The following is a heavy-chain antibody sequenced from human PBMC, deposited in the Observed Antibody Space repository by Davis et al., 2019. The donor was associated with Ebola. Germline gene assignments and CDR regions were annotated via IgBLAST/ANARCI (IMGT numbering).Heavy chain of an antibody. D-gene: IGHD3-10*01. CDR2: IRSKANSYAT. J-gene: IGHJ4*02. V-gene: IGHV3-73*01. Sequence: GESLKISCAASGFTFSGSAMHWVRQASGKGLEWAGRIRSKANSYATAYAASVKGRFTISRDDSKKTAYLQMNSLKTEDTAVYYCTSITMVQGVMPDYWGQGTLVTVSS. CDR1: GFTFSGSA. CDR3: TSITMVQGVMPDY.